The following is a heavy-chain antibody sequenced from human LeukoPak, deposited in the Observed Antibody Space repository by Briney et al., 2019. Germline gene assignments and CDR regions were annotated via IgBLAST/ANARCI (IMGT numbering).Heavy chain of an antibody. D-gene: IGHD2-15*01. CDR1: GGSVSSGAYY. CDR2: IYYSGRT. Sequence: SETLSLTCTVSGGSVSSGAYYWSWIRQHPGKGLEWIGYIYYSGRTYYNPSLKSRATISVDTSKNQFSLKLSSVTAADTAVFYCVILRCSGCSCYLDYWGQGTLVTVSS. V-gene: IGHV4-31*03. J-gene: IGHJ4*02. CDR3: VILRCSGCSCYLDY.